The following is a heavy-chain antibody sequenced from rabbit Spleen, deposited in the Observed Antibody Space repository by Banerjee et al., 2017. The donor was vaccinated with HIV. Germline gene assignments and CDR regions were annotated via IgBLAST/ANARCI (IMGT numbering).Heavy chain of an antibody. CDR1: GFSFSSNYY. Sequence: QSLEESGGDLVKPGASLTLTCTASGFSFSSNYYMCWVRQAPGKGLEWIACIYTGSSGNTYYASWAKGRFTISKTSSTTVDLKMTSLTAADTATYFCSRDLWVSGVGYGIDLWGHGTLVTVS. D-gene: IGHD6-1*01. V-gene: IGHV1S40*01. CDR2: IYTGSSGNT. CDR3: SRDLWVSGVGYGIDL. J-gene: IGHJ4*01.